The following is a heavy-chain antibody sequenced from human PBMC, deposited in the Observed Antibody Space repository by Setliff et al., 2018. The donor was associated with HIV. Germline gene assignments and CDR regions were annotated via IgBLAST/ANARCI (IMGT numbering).Heavy chain of an antibody. J-gene: IGHJ6*03. CDR1: GGSFSGYN. CDR2: INHSGRI. V-gene: IGHV4-34*01. CDR3: ARDRSTWNYGKNYMDV. Sequence: SETLSLTCAVYGGSFSGYNWNWIRQPPGKGLEWIGEINHSGRIDHNPSLKSRVTISVDTSKNQFSLKLSSVTAADTAVYYCARDRSTWNYGKNYMDVWGKGTTVTVSS. D-gene: IGHD1-7*01.